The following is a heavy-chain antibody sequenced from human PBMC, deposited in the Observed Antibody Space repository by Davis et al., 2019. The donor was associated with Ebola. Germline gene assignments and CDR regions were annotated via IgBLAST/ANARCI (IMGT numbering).Heavy chain of an antibody. CDR2: IKQDGSEK. CDR3: ATSLAANLGSF. J-gene: IGHJ4*02. D-gene: IGHD3-16*02. V-gene: IGHV3-7*03. Sequence: PGGSLRLSCAASGFTFSSYWMSWVRQAPGKGLEWVANIKQDGSEKYYVDSVKGRITISRDNAKNSLYLQMNSLRGEDTAVYYCATSLAANLGSFWGQGTLVTVSS. CDR1: GFTFSSYW.